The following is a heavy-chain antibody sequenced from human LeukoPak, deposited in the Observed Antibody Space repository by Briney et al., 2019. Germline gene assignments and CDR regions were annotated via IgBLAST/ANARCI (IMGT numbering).Heavy chain of an antibody. Sequence: GGSLRLSCAASGFSFSSYEMNWVRQAPGKGLEWVSYISSSGSTIYSADSVKGRFTISRDNAKKSLYLQMDSLRAEDTAVYCCARVGAAAGTSWGQGTLVTVSS. CDR1: GFSFSSYE. D-gene: IGHD6-13*01. V-gene: IGHV3-48*03. J-gene: IGHJ5*02. CDR3: ARVGAAAGTS. CDR2: ISSSGSTI.